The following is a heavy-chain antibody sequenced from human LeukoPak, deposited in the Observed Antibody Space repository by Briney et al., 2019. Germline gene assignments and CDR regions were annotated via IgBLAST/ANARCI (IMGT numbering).Heavy chain of an antibody. CDR1: GGSISSSSYY. Sequence: SETLSLTCTVSGGSISSSSYYWGWIRQPPGKGLEWIGSIYYSGSTNYNPSFKSRVTISVDPSKNQFSLKLSSVTAADTAVYYCARLSGSGSSIDYWGQGTLVTVSS. D-gene: IGHD1-26*01. CDR3: ARLSGSGSSIDY. V-gene: IGHV4-39*07. CDR2: IYYSGST. J-gene: IGHJ4*02.